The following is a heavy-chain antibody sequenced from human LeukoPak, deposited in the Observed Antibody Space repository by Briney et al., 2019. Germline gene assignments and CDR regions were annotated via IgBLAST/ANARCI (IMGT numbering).Heavy chain of an antibody. CDR2: IYPGDSDT. V-gene: IGHV5-51*01. CDR1: GYSFTSYW. CDR3: ASCIAAAGGYFDY. Sequence: GESLKISCKGSGYSFTSYWIGWVRQLPGKGLEWMGIIYPGDSDTRYSPSFQGQVTISADKSISTAYLQWSSLKASDTAMYYCASCIAAAGGYFDYWGQGTLVTVSS. J-gene: IGHJ4*02. D-gene: IGHD6-13*01.